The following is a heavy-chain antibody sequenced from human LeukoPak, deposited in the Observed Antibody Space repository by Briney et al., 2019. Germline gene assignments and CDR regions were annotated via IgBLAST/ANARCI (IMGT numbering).Heavy chain of an antibody. D-gene: IGHD3-9*01. CDR1: GFTFSSYS. Sequence: GGSLRPSCAAPGFTFSSYSMNWVRQAPGKGLEGVSYISSSSSIIYYADSVKGRFTISRDNAKNSLYLQMNSLRAEDTAVYYCARRDDWSDFDYWGQGTLVTVSS. V-gene: IGHV3-48*01. CDR2: ISSSSSII. CDR3: ARRDDWSDFDY. J-gene: IGHJ4*02.